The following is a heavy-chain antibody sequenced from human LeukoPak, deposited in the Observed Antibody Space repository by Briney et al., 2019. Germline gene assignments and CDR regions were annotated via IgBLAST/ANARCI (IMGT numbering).Heavy chain of an antibody. CDR3: AKTGGEVGGDYFDY. CDR1: GFTFDDYA. Sequence: PGGSLRLSCAASGFTFDDYAMHWVRQAPGKGLEWVSLISWDGGSTYYADSVKGRFTISRDNSKNSLYLQMNSLRAEDTALYYCAKTGGEVGGDYFDYWGQGTLVTVSS. J-gene: IGHJ4*02. V-gene: IGHV3-43D*03. D-gene: IGHD3-16*01. CDR2: ISWDGGST.